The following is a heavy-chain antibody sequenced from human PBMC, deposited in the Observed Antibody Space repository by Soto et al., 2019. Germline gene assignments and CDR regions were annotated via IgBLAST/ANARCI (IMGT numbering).Heavy chain of an antibody. CDR3: VRYPPYDTTGLYYPGYLAY. D-gene: IGHD3-22*01. Sequence: GGSLRLSCGVSGFPFGPSTMSWVRQAPGKGLEWVSTIRVSVGSTYYADSVQGRFTVSSDISDNTLFLQMTSLTAEDTAIYYCVRYPPYDTTGLYYPGYLAYWGLGTLVTVSS. J-gene: IGHJ4*02. V-gene: IGHV3-23*01. CDR2: IRVSVGST. CDR1: GFPFGPST.